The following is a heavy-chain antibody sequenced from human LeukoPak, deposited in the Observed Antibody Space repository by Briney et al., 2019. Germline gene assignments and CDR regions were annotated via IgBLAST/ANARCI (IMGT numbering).Heavy chain of an antibody. CDR2: ISYDGSNK. CDR1: GFTFSSYS. V-gene: IGHV3-30*18. Sequence: GGSLRLSCAASGFTFSSYSMHWVRQAPDKGLEWVAIISYDGSNKYYADSVKGRFTISRDNSKNTLYLQMNSLRAEDTAVYYCANAQGIVGATSLNPDAFDIWGQGTMVTVSS. J-gene: IGHJ3*02. D-gene: IGHD1-26*01. CDR3: ANAQGIVGATSLNPDAFDI.